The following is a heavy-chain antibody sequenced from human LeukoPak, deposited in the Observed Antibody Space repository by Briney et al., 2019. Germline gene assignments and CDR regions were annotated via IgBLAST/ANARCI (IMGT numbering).Heavy chain of an antibody. Sequence: GGALRLSCAASGFTFSSYEMNWVRQAPGKGLQWVSDISSSGTTIYYADSVKGRFTISGDNSKNTLYLQMNSLRAEDTAVYYCATDYYDSSGYTAWGQGTLVTVSS. V-gene: IGHV3-48*03. D-gene: IGHD3-22*01. CDR2: ISSSGTTI. J-gene: IGHJ5*02. CDR3: ATDYYDSSGYTA. CDR1: GFTFSSYE.